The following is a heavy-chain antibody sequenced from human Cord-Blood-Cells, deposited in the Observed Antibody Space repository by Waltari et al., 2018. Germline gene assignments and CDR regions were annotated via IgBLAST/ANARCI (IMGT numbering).Heavy chain of an antibody. J-gene: IGHJ3*02. CDR1: GFTFSSYG. Sequence: QVQLVESGGGVVQPGRSLRLSCAASGFTFSSYGMHWVRQAPGKGPEWVAVISYDGSNKYYADSVKGRFTISRDNSKNTLYLQMNSLRAEDMAVYYCAKDEGIAARRNAFDIWGQGTMVTVSS. CDR3: AKDEGIAARRNAFDI. CDR2: ISYDGSNK. D-gene: IGHD6-6*01. V-gene: IGHV3-30*18.